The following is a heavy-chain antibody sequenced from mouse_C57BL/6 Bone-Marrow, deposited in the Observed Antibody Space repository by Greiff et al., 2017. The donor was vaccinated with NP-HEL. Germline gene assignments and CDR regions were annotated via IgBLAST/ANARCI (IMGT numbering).Heavy chain of an antibody. J-gene: IGHJ2*01. V-gene: IGHV3-6*01. CDR1: GYSITSGYY. Sequence: EVKVEESGPGLVKPSQSLSLTCSVTGYSITSGYYWNWIRQFPGNKLEWMGYISYDGSNNYNPSLKNRISITRDTSKNQFFLKLNSVTTEDTATYYCARGRYDYFDYWGQGTTLTVSS. CDR2: ISYDGSN. D-gene: IGHD2-3*01. CDR3: ARGRYDYFDY.